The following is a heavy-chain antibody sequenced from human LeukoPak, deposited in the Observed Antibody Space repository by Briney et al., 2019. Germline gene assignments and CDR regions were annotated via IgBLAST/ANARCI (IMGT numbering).Heavy chain of an antibody. CDR2: MSGSGGRT. CDR1: GITLSNYG. D-gene: IGHD3-22*01. J-gene: IGHJ4*02. CDR3: AKRGVVIRVILVGFHKEAYYFDS. Sequence: GGSLRLPCAVSGITLSNYGMSWVRQAPGKGLEWVAGMSGSGGRTNYADSVKGRFTISRDNPKNTLYLQMNSLRAEDTAVYFCAKRGVVIRVILVGFHKEAYYFDSWGQGALVTVSS. V-gene: IGHV3-23*01.